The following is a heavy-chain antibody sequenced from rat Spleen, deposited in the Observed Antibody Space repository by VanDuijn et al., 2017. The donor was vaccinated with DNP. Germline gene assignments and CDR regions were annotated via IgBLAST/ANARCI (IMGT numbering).Heavy chain of an antibody. CDR1: GFTFSDYY. CDR2: ISYDGGST. J-gene: IGHJ4*01. V-gene: IGHV5-7*01. Sequence: EVQLVESGGGLVQPGRSLKLSCAASGFTFSDYYMAWVRQAPTKGLEWVAYISYDGGSTYYGDSVKGRFTIFRDNAKSTLYLQMDSLRSEDTATYYCARWSSSYYYAMDAWGQGTSVTVSS. D-gene: IGHD1-2*01. CDR3: ARWSSSYYYAMDA.